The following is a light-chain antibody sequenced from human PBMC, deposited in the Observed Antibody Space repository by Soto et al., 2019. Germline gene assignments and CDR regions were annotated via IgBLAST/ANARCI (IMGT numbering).Light chain of an antibody. J-gene: IGLJ3*02. V-gene: IGLV2-11*01. CDR2: DVS. CDR1: SSDVGGYNY. CDR3: CSYAGSYTWV. Sequence: QSALTQPRSVSGSPGQSVTISCTGTSSDVGGYNYVSWYQRHPGKAPKLMIYDVSKWPSGVPDRFSGSKSGNTASLTIHGLQAEDEADYYCCSYAGSYTWVFGGGTKLTVL.